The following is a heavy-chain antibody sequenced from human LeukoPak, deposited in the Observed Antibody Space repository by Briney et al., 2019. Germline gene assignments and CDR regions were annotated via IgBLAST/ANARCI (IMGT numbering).Heavy chain of an antibody. Sequence: QSGGSLRLSCAASGFTFSSYGMHWVRQAPGKGLEWVAVIWYDGSNKYYADSVKGRFTISRDNSKNTLYLQMNSLRAEDTAVYYCARDQPYYDFWSGYVNDAFDIWGQGTMVTVSS. V-gene: IGHV3-33*01. CDR3: ARDQPYYDFWSGYVNDAFDI. CDR1: GFTFSSYG. J-gene: IGHJ3*02. CDR2: IWYDGSNK. D-gene: IGHD3-3*01.